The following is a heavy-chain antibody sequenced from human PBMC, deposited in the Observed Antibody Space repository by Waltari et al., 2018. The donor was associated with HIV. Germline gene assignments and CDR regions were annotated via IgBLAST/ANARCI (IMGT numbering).Heavy chain of an antibody. CDR2: VYINGDT. V-gene: IGHV4-61*02. CDR3: ARDCEGGCFWSGHYFYYSLDI. D-gene: IGHD3-3*01. Sequence: QVHLQESGASLIKPSETIFLTCSVSGASVTGGSYHWTWVRQAPGQGPEWIGRVYINGDTNYNPLFNRRVTVALDATKNQFALQVTNVTAADTAVYFCARDCEGGCFWSGHYFYYSLDIWGQGIPVTVSS. J-gene: IGHJ3*02. CDR1: GASVTGGSYH.